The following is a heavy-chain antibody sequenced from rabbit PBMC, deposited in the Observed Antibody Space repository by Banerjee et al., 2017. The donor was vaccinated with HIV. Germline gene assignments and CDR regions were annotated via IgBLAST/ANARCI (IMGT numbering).Heavy chain of an antibody. CDR2: IYTGGSGST. Sequence: QEQLVESGGGLVTLGGSLKLSCKASGFDFSSYGISWVRQAPGKGLEWIACIYTGGSGSTNYASWAKGRFTISKTSTTVTLQMTSLTAADTATYFCARGAVYGNYGYDLWGPGTLVTVS. CDR1: GFDFSSYG. CDR3: ARGAVYGNYGYDL. J-gene: IGHJ6*01. D-gene: IGHD6-1*01. V-gene: IGHV1S45*01.